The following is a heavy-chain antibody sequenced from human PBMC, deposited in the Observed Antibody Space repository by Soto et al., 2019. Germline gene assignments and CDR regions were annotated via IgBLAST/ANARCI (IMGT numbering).Heavy chain of an antibody. J-gene: IGHJ4*02. CDR3: ARDLMRRPIVVVPVRGFDY. V-gene: IGHV3-30-3*01. Sequence: GGSLRLSCAASGFTFSSYAMHWVRQAPGKGLEWVAVISYDGSNKYYADSVKGRFTISRDNSKNTLYLQMNSLRAEDTAVYYCARDLMRRPIVVVPVRGFDYWGQGTLVTVSS. CDR1: GFTFSSYA. D-gene: IGHD2-2*01. CDR2: ISYDGSNK.